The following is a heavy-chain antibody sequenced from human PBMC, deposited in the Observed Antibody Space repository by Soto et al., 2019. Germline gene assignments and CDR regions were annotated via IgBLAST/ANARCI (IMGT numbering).Heavy chain of an antibody. D-gene: IGHD5-18*01. CDR2: ISYDGSNK. J-gene: IGHJ6*02. Sequence: PGGSLRLSCAASGFTFSSYGMHWVRQAPGKGLEWVAVISYDGSNKYYADSVKGRFTISRDNSKNTLYLQMNSLRAEDTAVYYCARDGPNVDTAMVSNYYYYYGMDVWGQGTTVTVSS. CDR1: GFTFSSYG. CDR3: ARDGPNVDTAMVSNYYYYYGMDV. V-gene: IGHV3-30*03.